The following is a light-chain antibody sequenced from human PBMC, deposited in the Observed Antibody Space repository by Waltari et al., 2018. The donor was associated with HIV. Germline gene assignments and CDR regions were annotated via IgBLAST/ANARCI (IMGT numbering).Light chain of an antibody. CDR3: VAWDDSLRGVV. J-gene: IGLJ2*01. Sequence: SVLTQPPSASGTPGQRVAISCTGSTSHIGSNAVFWYQHLPGAAPKRRIPRNNQRPSGVPDRFSGSTSGTSASLAISGLRSEDEADYYCVAWDDSLRGVVFGGGTKVAAL. V-gene: IGLV1-47*01. CDR1: TSHIGSNA. CDR2: RNN.